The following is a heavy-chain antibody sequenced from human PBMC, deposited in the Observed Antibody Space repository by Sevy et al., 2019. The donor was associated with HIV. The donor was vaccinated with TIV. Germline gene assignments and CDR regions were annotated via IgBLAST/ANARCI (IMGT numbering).Heavy chain of an antibody. CDR2: IYYNGHI. CDR1: GGSITSLY. J-gene: IGHJ4*02. V-gene: IGHV4-59*08. D-gene: IGHD1-26*01. CDR3: AGENAWGRGYS. Sequence: SETLSLTCTVSGGSITSLYWNWIRQPPGKGLEWIANIYYNGHINYNRYLKSRVTLSLDTSTNQFSLRLSSGTATDTAMYYCAGENAWGRGYSWGQGTLVTVSS.